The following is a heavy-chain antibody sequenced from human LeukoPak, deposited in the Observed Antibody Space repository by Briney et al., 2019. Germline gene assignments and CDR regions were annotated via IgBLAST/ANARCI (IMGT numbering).Heavy chain of an antibody. CDR3: AADYGGNSSPPYYYYGMDV. CDR2: IVVGSGNT. D-gene: IGHD4-23*01. J-gene: IGHJ6*02. Sequence: SEKVSCKASGFTFTSSAMQWVRQARGQRLEWIGWIVVGSGNTNYAQKFQERVTITRDMSTSTAYMELSSLRSEDTAVYYCAADYGGNSSPPYYYYGMDVWGQGTTVTVSS. V-gene: IGHV1-58*02. CDR1: GFTFTSSA.